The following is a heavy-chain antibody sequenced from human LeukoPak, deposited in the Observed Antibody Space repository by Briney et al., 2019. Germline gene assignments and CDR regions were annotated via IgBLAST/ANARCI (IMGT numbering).Heavy chain of an antibody. V-gene: IGHV1-69*04. D-gene: IGHD1-7*01. CDR3: AREKTGTKYYFDY. CDR1: GGPFSSYT. J-gene: IGHJ4*02. CDR2: IIPILGIA. Sequence: ASVKVSCKASGGPFSSYTISWVREAPGQGLEWMGRIIPILGIANYAQKFQGRVTITADKSTSTAYMELSSLRSEDTAVYYCAREKTGTKYYFDYWGQGTLVTVSS.